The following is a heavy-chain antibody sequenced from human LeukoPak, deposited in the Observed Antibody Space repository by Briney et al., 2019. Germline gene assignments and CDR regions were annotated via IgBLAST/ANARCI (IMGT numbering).Heavy chain of an antibody. J-gene: IGHJ6*03. Sequence: GGSLRLSCAASGFTFSNYGMNWVRQAPGKGLEWVSSISSSSSYIYYADSVKGRFTISRDNAKNSLYLQMNSLRAEDTAVYYCAKSSGWNYYYYMDVWGKGTTVIAPS. CDR1: GFTFSNYG. V-gene: IGHV3-21*01. CDR2: ISSSSSYI. D-gene: IGHD6-19*01. CDR3: AKSSGWNYYYYMDV.